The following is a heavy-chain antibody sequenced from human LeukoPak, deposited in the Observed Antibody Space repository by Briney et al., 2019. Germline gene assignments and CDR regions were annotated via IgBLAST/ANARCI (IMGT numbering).Heavy chain of an antibody. CDR2: TYYRSKWYN. V-gene: IGHV6-1*01. CDR1: GDSVSSNSAA. Sequence: SQTLSLTCAISGDSVSSNSAAWNWIRQSPSRGLEWLGRTYYRSKWYNDYAVSVKSRITINPDTSKNQFSLQLNSVTPGDTAVYYCARINLGYSSSWDYFDYWGQGTLVTVSS. CDR3: ARINLGYSSSWDYFDY. J-gene: IGHJ4*02. D-gene: IGHD6-13*01.